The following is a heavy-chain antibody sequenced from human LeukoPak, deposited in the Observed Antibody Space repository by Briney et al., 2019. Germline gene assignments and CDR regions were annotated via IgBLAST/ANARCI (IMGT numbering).Heavy chain of an antibody. D-gene: IGHD1-26*01. CDR3: ARDLYVRELGY. J-gene: IGHJ4*02. CDR2: ISYDGSDK. V-gene: IGHV3-30*19. Sequence: GGSLRLSCIGSGFKFENFGMHWVRQAPGKGLEWVAVISYDGSDKYYADSVKGRFTISRDNSKNTLYLQMNSLRAEDTAVYYCARDLYVRELGYWGQGTLVTVSS. CDR1: GFKFENFG.